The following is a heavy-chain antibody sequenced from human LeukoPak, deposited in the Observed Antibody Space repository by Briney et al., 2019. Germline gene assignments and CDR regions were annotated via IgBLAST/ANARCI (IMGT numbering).Heavy chain of an antibody. CDR1: GGSISSSSYY. Sequence: SETLSLTCTVSGGSISSSSYYWGWIRQPPGKGLEWIGEIIHSGGTNYNPSLKSRISMSVDTSKNQVSLKLTSVTAADTAVYYCARSDGYCSTTRCPHWFDPWGQGTLVTVSS. CDR2: IIHSGGT. V-gene: IGHV4-39*07. D-gene: IGHD2-2*01. CDR3: ARSDGYCSTTRCPHWFDP. J-gene: IGHJ5*02.